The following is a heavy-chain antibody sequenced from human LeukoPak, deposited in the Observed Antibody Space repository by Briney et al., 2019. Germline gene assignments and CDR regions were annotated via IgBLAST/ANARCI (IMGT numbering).Heavy chain of an antibody. V-gene: IGHV3-23*01. CDR3: AKVLPPWYSSRDDSYYMDV. CDR2: ISGSGGST. D-gene: IGHD6-13*01. J-gene: IGHJ6*03. Sequence: GGSLRLSCAASGFTFSSYAMSWVRQAPGKGLEWVSVISGSGGSTSYAESVKGRFTISRDNSKSTLFLQMNSLRAEDTAIYYCAKVLPPWYSSRDDSYYMDVWGKGTTVTVSS. CDR1: GFTFSSYA.